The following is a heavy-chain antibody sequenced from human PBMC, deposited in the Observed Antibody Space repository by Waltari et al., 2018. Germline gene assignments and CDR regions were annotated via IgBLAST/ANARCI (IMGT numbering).Heavy chain of an antibody. CDR2: INHSGST. V-gene: IGHV4-34*01. J-gene: IGHJ4*02. CDR3: ARARLRPFDY. Sequence: QVQLQQWGAGLLKPSETLSLTCAVYGGSFSGYYWSWIRQPPGKGLEWIGEINHSGSTNYNPSLKRRVTISVDTSKNQFSLKRSSVTAADTAVDYCARARLRPFDYWGQGTLVTVSS. CDR1: GGSFSGYY. D-gene: IGHD5-12*01.